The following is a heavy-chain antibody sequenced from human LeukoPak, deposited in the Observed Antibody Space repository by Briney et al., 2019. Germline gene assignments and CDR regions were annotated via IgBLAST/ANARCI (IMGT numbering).Heavy chain of an antibody. J-gene: IGHJ4*02. CDR2: IYYSGST. Sequence: SETLSLTCTVSGGSISSGGYYWSWIRQHPGKGLEWIGYIYYSGSTYYNPSLKSRVTISVDKSKNQFSLKLSSVTAADTAVYYCARVPYYDSSGYYLFDYWGQGTLVTVSS. V-gene: IGHV4-31*03. CDR3: ARVPYYDSSGYYLFDY. CDR1: GGSISSGGYY. D-gene: IGHD3-22*01.